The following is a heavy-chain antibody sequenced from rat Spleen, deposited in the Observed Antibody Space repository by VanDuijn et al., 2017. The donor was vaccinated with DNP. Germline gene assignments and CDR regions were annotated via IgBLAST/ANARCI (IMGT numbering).Heavy chain of an antibody. CDR2: MLSDGDT. D-gene: IGHD1-11*01. CDR1: GFSLTNFH. V-gene: IGHV2-32*01. Sequence: VQLQESGPGLVQPSQTLSLTCTVSGFSLTNFHVHWIRQPPGKGPEWMGIMLSDGDTSFNSALKSRLSISRDTSKSQVFLEMNSLQTEDTGTYYCATNYGGYSAPDYWGQGVMVTVSS. CDR3: ATNYGGYSAPDY. J-gene: IGHJ2*01.